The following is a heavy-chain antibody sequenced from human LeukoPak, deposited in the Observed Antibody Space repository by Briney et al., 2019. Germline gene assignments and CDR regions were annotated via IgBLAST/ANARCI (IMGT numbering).Heavy chain of an antibody. V-gene: IGHV3-23*01. Sequence: GRSLRLSCAASGFTFSTYAMTWVRQAPGKGLEWVSLISGTGGSTYYADSVKGRFTISRDNSKNTLYLQMNSLRAEDTAVYYCAKDYEPLVGVHRWGDWFDPWGQGTLVTVSS. CDR3: AKDYEPLVGVHRWGDWFDP. CDR1: GFTFSTYA. D-gene: IGHD1-26*01. CDR2: ISGTGGST. J-gene: IGHJ5*02.